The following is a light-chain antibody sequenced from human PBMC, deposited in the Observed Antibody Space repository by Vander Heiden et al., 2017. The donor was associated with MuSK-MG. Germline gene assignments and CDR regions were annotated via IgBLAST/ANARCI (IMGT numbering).Light chain of an antibody. V-gene: IGKV3-11*01. CDR2: DAS. J-gene: IGKJ4*01. Sequence: PGERATLSCRTSQNSNSHLAWYQQRPGQAPRLLIYDASISATGIPARFSGSGSGTDFTLTISSLEPEDLGVYYCQQRSRLPLTFGGGTRVEI. CDR3: QQRSRLPLT. CDR1: QNSNSH.